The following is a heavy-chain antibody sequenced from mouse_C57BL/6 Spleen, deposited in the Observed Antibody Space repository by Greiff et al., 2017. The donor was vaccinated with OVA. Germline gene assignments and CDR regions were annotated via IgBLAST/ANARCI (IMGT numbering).Heavy chain of an antibody. D-gene: IGHD1-1*01. CDR2: IDPETGGT. J-gene: IGHJ4*01. CDR1: GYTFTDYE. CDR3: TGTSYCYGSSQYWAIDD. Sequence: QVQLQESGAELVRPGASVTLSCKASGYTFTDYEMHWVKQTPVHGLEWIGAIDPETGGTAYNQKFKGKAILTADKSSSTAYMELRSLTSEDSAVYYCTGTSYCYGSSQYWAIDDWGQGTSVTVSS. V-gene: IGHV1-15*01.